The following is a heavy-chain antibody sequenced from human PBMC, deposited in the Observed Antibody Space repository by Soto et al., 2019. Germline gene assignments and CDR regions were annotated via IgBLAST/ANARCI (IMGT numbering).Heavy chain of an antibody. CDR2: IKQDGSEK. D-gene: IGHD3-10*01. Sequence: EVQLVESGGGLVQPGGSLRLSCAASGFTFSSYWMSWVRQAPGKGLEWVANIKQDGSEKYYVDSVKGRFTISRDNAKNSLYLQMNSLRAEDTAVYYCARESGPMVRILNYFDYWGQGTLATVSS. V-gene: IGHV3-7*03. CDR1: GFTFSSYW. CDR3: ARESGPMVRILNYFDY. J-gene: IGHJ4*02.